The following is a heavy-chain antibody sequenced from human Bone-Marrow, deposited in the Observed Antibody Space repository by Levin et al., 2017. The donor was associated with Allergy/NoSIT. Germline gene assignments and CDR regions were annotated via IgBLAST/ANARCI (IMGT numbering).Heavy chain of an antibody. CDR2: ISISSGST. D-gene: IGHD1-1*01. CDR1: GFNFRNYA. CDR3: AKDGGGWNEEFDF. V-gene: IGHV3-23*01. J-gene: IGHJ4*02. Sequence: PGGSLRLSCAASGFNFRNYAMSWVRQAPGKGLEWVSTISISSGSTFYADSVNGRLTISSDNSRNTVYLQMNSLRAEDTAVYYCAKDGGGWNEEFDFWGQGTLVTVSS.